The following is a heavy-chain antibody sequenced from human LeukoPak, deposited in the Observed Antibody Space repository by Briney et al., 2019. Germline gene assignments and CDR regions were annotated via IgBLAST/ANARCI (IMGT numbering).Heavy chain of an antibody. D-gene: IGHD5-18*01. CDR3: AKVSYSYALGYFDY. CDR2: ISYDGSNK. CDR1: GFTFSSYG. V-gene: IGHV3-30*18. Sequence: PGGSLRLSCAASGFTFSSYGMHWVRQAPGKGLEWVAVISYDGSNKYYADSVKGRFTISRDNSKNTLYLQMSSLRAEDTAMYYCAKVSYSYALGYFDYWGQGTLVTVSS. J-gene: IGHJ4*02.